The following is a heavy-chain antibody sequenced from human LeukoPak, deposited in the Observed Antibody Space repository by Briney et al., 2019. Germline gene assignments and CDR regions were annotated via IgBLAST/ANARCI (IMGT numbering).Heavy chain of an antibody. Sequence: GGSLRLSCAASGFTFSSYEMNWVRQAPGKGLEWVSYISSSGSTIYYADSVKGRFTISRDNAKNSLYLQMNSLRAEDTAVYYCAREYEAGAFDIWGQGTMVTVSS. D-gene: IGHD6-19*01. J-gene: IGHJ3*02. V-gene: IGHV3-48*03. CDR1: GFTFSSYE. CDR2: ISSSGSTI. CDR3: AREYEAGAFDI.